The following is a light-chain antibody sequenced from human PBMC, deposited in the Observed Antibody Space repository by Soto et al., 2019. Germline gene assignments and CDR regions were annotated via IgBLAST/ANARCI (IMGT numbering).Light chain of an antibody. CDR1: NIGGKS. Sequence: SYELTQTSSVSVAPGQTARISCGGNNIGGKSVHWYQQKPGQAPVVVVYDDSDRPSGIPERFSGSNSGNTATLTISRVEAGDEADYHCQVWDDKSAHHGFGTGTKVTAL. CDR2: DDS. V-gene: IGLV3-21*02. J-gene: IGLJ1*01. CDR3: QVWDDKSAHHG.